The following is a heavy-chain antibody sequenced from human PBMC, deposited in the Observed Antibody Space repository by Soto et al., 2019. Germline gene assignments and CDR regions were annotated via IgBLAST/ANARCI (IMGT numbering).Heavy chain of an antibody. J-gene: IGHJ4*02. CDR3: ARTYYYDSSGYYCIGY. V-gene: IGHV1-2*02. CDR2: INPKSGGT. Sequence: ASVKVSCKASGYTFSGYYMHWVRQAPGQGLEWMGWINPKSGGTKYAQKFQGRVTMTRDTSISTAYMELSSLRYDDTAVYYCARTYYYDSSGYYCIGYWGQGTKVTVYS. CDR1: GYTFSGYY. D-gene: IGHD3-22*01.